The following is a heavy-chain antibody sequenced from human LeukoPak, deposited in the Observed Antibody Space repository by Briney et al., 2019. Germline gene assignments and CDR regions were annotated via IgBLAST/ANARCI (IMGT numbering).Heavy chain of an antibody. CDR2: ISGSGGST. Sequence: GGSLRLSCAASAFSVSNHWMSWVRQAPGKGLEWVSAISGSGGSTYYADSVKGRFTISRDNSKNTLYLQMNSLRAEDTAVYYCAKDGGYYYGSGNDYWGQGTLVTVSS. V-gene: IGHV3-23*01. CDR3: AKDGGYYYGSGNDY. CDR1: AFSVSNHW. J-gene: IGHJ4*02. D-gene: IGHD3-10*01.